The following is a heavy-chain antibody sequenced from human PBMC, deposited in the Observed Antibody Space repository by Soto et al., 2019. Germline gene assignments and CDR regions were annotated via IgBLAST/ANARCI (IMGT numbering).Heavy chain of an antibody. CDR1: GFTFSTYT. Sequence: EVQLVESGGGLVKPGGSLRLSCAASGFTFSTYTMNWVRQAPGKGLEWVSSISTSSSYIHYADSVKGRFTISRDNAKNSLYLQMNSLRAEDTAVYYCARDGSGSYPDYFDYWGQGTLVTVSS. V-gene: IGHV3-21*01. D-gene: IGHD1-26*01. CDR3: ARDGSGSYPDYFDY. CDR2: ISTSSSYI. J-gene: IGHJ4*02.